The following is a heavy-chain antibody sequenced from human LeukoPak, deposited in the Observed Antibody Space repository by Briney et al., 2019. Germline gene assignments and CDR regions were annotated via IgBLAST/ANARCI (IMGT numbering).Heavy chain of an antibody. CDR1: GFTFSSNG. D-gene: IGHD6-13*01. CDR3: ARGGSSWYYFDY. V-gene: IGHV3-21*01. CDR2: ISSSSSSI. Sequence: PGGSLRLSCAASGFTFSSNGMNWVRQAPGKGLEWVSSISSSSSSIYYADSVKGRFTISRDNAKNSLYLQMNSLRAEDTAVYYCARGGSSWYYFDYWGQGTLVTVSS. J-gene: IGHJ4*02.